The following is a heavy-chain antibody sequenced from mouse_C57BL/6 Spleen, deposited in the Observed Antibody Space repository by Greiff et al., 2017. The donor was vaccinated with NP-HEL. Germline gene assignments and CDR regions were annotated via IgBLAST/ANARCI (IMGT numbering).Heavy chain of an antibody. CDR2: ISNLAYSI. CDR1: GFTFSDYG. V-gene: IGHV5-15*01. Sequence: DVQLVESGGGLVQPGGSLKLSCAASGFTFSDYGMAWVRQAPRKGPEWVAFISNLAYSIYYADTVTGRFTISREIAKNTLYLEMSSLRSEDTAMYYCARQNDAMDYWGQGTSVTVSS. J-gene: IGHJ4*01. CDR3: ARQNDAMDY.